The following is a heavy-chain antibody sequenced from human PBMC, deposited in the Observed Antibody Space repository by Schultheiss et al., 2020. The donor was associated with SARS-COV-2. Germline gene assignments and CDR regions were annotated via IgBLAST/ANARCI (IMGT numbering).Heavy chain of an antibody. CDR1: GESFNGFS. V-gene: IGHV4-34*01. D-gene: IGHD3-10*01. Sequence: SQTLSLTCAVYGESFNGFSWTWIRQSPGKGLEWIGNIYYMGSINYNPSLKSRVTISVDTSKNQFSLKLSSVTAADTAVYYCASSKGRGAFDIWGQGTMVTVSS. J-gene: IGHJ3*02. CDR2: IYYMGSI. CDR3: ASSKGRGAFDI.